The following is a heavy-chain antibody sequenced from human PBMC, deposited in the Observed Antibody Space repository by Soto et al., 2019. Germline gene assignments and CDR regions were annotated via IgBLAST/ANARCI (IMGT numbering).Heavy chain of an antibody. Sequence: ASVKVSCKASGYTFTNYGISWVRQAPGQGLEWMGWISAYNGNTNYAQKFQGRVTMTTDTSTSTAYMELRSLRSDDTAVYYCARVEYILTGYYNRPNAFDIWGQGTMVTVSS. CDR1: GYTFTNYG. CDR3: ARVEYILTGYYNRPNAFDI. V-gene: IGHV1-18*01. D-gene: IGHD3-9*01. CDR2: ISAYNGNT. J-gene: IGHJ3*02.